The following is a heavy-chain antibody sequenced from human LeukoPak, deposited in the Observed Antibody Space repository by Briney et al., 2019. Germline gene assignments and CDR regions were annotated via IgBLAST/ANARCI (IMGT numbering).Heavy chain of an antibody. J-gene: IGHJ4*02. CDR3: ARVPAQSYCSNTNCRYYFDY. CDR2: ISAYNGNT. CDR1: GYTFTSYG. D-gene: IGHD2-2*01. V-gene: IGHV1-18*01. Sequence: GASVKVSCKASGYTFTSYGISWVRQAPGQGLEWMGWISAYNGNTNYAQKFQGRVTMTTDTSTSTAYMELRSLRPDDTAVYYCARVPAQSYCSNTNCRYYFDYWGQGTLVTVSS.